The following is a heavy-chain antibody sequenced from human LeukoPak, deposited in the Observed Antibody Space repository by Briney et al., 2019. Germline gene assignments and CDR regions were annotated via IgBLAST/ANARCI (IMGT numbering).Heavy chain of an antibody. V-gene: IGHV4-59*08. CDR3: ARPNVGSGSFYYFDY. J-gene: IGHJ4*02. CDR1: GGSISSDY. Sequence: SETLSLTCSVSGGSISSDYWSWIRQPPGKGLEWIGYIYYSGSTNYNPSLESRVTISVDTSKNHFSLKLSSVTAADTAVYYCARPNVGSGSFYYFDYWGQGTLVTVSS. D-gene: IGHD1-26*01. CDR2: IYYSGST.